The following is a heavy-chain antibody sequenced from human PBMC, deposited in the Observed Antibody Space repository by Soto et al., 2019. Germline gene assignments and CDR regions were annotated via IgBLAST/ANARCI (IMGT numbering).Heavy chain of an antibody. D-gene: IGHD1-26*01. Sequence: PSETLSLTCTVSGDSISSHDWSWVRQPPGKGLECIGYIHYSGVTIYNPSLKSRVTMSLDTSKNQFSLKLTSVTAADTAVYYCARLPNSGINPPFDYWGQGTLVTVSS. V-gene: IGHV4-59*08. CDR2: IHYSGVT. CDR1: GDSISSHD. CDR3: ARLPNSGINPPFDY. J-gene: IGHJ4*02.